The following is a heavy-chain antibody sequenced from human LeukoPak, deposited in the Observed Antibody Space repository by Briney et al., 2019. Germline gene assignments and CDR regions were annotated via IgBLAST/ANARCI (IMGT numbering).Heavy chain of an antibody. CDR3: ARHAFGAYYYYYMDV. CDR1: GFTLSTYA. V-gene: IGHV3-23*01. J-gene: IGHJ6*03. CDR2: TSSSDAGT. Sequence: GGSLRLSCAASGFTLSTYAMSWVRQTPGKGLEWVAATSSSDAGTYHADSVRGRFTISRDNSKNTLYLQMGSLRAEDTAVYYCARHAFGAYYYYYMDVWGKGTTVTISS. D-gene: IGHD3-10*01.